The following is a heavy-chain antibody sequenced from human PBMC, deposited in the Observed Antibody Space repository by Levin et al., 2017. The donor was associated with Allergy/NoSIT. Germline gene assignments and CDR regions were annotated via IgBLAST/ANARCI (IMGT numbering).Heavy chain of an antibody. CDR2: ISAYNGNT. CDR1: GYTFTSYG. D-gene: IGHD2-21*02. J-gene: IGHJ6*02. Sequence: GESLKISCKASGYTFTSYGISWVRQAPGQGLEWMGWISAYNGNTNYAQKLQGRVTMTTDTSTSTAYMELRSLRSDDTAVYYCARKVVTANLRAENYGMDVWGQGTTVTVSS. V-gene: IGHV1-18*01. CDR3: ARKVVTANLRAENYGMDV.